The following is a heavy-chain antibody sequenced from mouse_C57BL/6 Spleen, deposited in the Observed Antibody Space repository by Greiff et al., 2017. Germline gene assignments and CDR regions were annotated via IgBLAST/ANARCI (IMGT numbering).Heavy chain of an antibody. CDR3: ARYDVYYFDY. D-gene: IGHD2-12*01. CDR2: IDPSDSYT. Sequence: QVQLQQPGAELVMPGASVKLSCKASGYTFTSYWMHWVKQRPGQGLEWIGEIDPSDSYTNYNQKFKGKSTLTVDKSSSTAYMQLSSLTSADSAVYYSARYDVYYFDYRGHGTTLTGSS. V-gene: IGHV1-69*01. CDR1: GYTFTSYW. J-gene: IGHJ2*01.